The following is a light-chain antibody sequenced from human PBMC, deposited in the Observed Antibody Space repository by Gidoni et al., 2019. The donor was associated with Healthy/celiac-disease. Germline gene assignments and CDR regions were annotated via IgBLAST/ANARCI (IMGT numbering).Light chain of an antibody. CDR1: QSVLYSSNNKNY. J-gene: IGKJ1*01. CDR2: GAS. V-gene: IGKV4-1*01. Sequence: DIVMTQSPDSLAVSLGERAIINCKSSQSVLYSSNNKNYLAWYQQKPGQPPKLLIYGASTRESGVPDRFSGSGSGTDFTLTISSLQAEDVAVYYCQQYYSTPWTFGQGTKVEIK. CDR3: QQYYSTPWT.